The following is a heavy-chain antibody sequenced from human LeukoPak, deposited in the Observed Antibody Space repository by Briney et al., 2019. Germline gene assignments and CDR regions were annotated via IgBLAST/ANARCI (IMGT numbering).Heavy chain of an antibody. CDR3: ARERADSSGLNNYMDV. CDR1: GGSFSGYY. CDR2: INHSGST. J-gene: IGHJ6*03. D-gene: IGHD6-19*01. V-gene: IGHV4-34*01. Sequence: SETLSLTCAVYGGSFSGYYWSWIRQPPGKGLEWIGEINHSGSTNYNPSLKSRVTISVGTSKNQFSLKLSSVTAADTAVYYCARERADSSGLNNYMDVWGKGTTVTVSS.